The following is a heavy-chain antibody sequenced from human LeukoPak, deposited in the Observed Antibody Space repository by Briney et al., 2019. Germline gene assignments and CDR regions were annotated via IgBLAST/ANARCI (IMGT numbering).Heavy chain of an antibody. Sequence: GGSLRLSCAASGFTFSSYELNWVRQAPGKGLEWVSYISGTGSTIYYADSVKGRFTISRDNAKNSLYLQMNSLRAEDTAVYYCARASGDPNWGQGTLVTVSS. V-gene: IGHV3-48*03. CDR3: ARASGDPN. D-gene: IGHD2-21*02. J-gene: IGHJ4*02. CDR2: ISGTGSTI. CDR1: GFTFSSYE.